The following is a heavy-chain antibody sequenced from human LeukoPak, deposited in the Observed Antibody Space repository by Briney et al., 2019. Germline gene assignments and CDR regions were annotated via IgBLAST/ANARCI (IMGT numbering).Heavy chain of an antibody. CDR3: ARVLGKVC. V-gene: IGHV1-2*06. CDR1: GGTFSSYA. Sequence: ASVKVSCKASGGTFSSYAISWVRQAPGQGLEWMGRINPNSGGTNYAQKFQGRVTMTRDTSISTAYMELSRLRSDDTAVYYCARVLGKVCWGQGTLVTVSS. CDR2: INPNSGGT. D-gene: IGHD3-16*01. J-gene: IGHJ4*02.